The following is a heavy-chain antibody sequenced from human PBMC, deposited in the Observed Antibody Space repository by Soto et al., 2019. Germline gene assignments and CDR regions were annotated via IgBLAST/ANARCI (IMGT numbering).Heavy chain of an antibody. CDR2: ISSSSSYT. CDR3: ARDMILEWLAFDY. Sequence: QVQLVESGGGLVKPGGSLRLSCAASGFTFSDYYMSWIRQAPGKGLEWVSYISSSSSYTNYADSVKGRFTISRDNAKNSLYLQMNSLRAEDTAVYYCARDMILEWLAFDYWGQGTLVTVSS. CDR1: GFTFSDYY. D-gene: IGHD3-3*01. J-gene: IGHJ4*02. V-gene: IGHV3-11*06.